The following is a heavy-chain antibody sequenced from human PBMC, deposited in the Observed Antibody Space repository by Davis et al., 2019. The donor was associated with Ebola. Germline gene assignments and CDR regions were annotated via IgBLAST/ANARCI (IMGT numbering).Heavy chain of an antibody. Sequence: GESLKISCAASNFTFSSYTMNWVRQAPGKGLEWVSAISGSGGSTYYADSVKGRFTISRDNSKKTLYLQMNSLRAEDTAVYYCAKSGLSFGVVKYHYGMDVWGKGTTVTVSS. CDR3: AKSGLSFGVVKYHYGMDV. J-gene: IGHJ6*04. D-gene: IGHD3-3*01. V-gene: IGHV3-23*01. CDR2: ISGSGGST. CDR1: NFTFSSYT.